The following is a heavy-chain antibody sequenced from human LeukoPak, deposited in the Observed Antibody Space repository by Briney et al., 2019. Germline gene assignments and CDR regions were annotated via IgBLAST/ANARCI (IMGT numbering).Heavy chain of an antibody. J-gene: IGHJ4*02. CDR2: FGPEDGET. CDR3: ATTPYYYDSSGYVDY. D-gene: IGHD3-22*01. V-gene: IGHV1-24*01. CDR1: GYTLTELS. Sequence: ASVKVSCKVSGYTLTELSMHWVRQAPGKGLEWMGGFGPEDGETIYAQKFQGRVTMTEDTSTDTAYMELSSLRSEDTAVYYCATTPYYYDSSGYVDYWGQGTLVTVSS.